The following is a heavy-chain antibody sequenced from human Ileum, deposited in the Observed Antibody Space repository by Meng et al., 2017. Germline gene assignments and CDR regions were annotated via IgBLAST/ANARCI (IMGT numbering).Heavy chain of an antibody. Sequence: LGEAGGGRVNPGGSLGLSCAASGFTFSSYSMNWVRQAPGKGLEWVSSISSSSSYIYYADSVKGRFTISRDNAKNSLYLQMNSLRAEDTAVYYCATSLAAGTPTDYWGQGTLVTVSS. CDR3: ATSLAAGTPTDY. J-gene: IGHJ4*02. V-gene: IGHV3-21*01. D-gene: IGHD6-13*01. CDR1: GFTFSSYS. CDR2: ISSSSSYI.